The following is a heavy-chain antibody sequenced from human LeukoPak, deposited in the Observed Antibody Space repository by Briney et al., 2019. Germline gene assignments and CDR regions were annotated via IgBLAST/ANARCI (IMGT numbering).Heavy chain of an antibody. V-gene: IGHV4-59*12. Sequence: SETLSLTCTVSGGSNSRYYWSWIRQPPGKGLEWLGDIYYSGSYSYNPSHNSRVTISVDTYKTQFSLKLSSVTAADTAVYYCARDHVTRRPGKPRAHAFDIWGQGTMVTVSS. J-gene: IGHJ3*02. D-gene: IGHD1-14*01. CDR1: GGSNSRYY. CDR3: ARDHVTRRPGKPRAHAFDI. CDR2: IYYSGSY.